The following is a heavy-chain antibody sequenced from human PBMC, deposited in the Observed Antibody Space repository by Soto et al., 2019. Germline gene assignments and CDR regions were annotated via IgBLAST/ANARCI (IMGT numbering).Heavy chain of an antibody. CDR3: ARDRRIWEPRETFDI. Sequence: QVQLVQSGGEVKKPGASVKVSCKASGYTFNTYGISWVRQAPGQGLEWVGWISPFNGNTNYAQNLQGRVTMTTDASTSTAYMDLRSLRSDDTALYYCARDRRIWEPRETFDIWGQGTMVTVSS. D-gene: IGHD1-26*01. J-gene: IGHJ3*02. CDR1: GYTFNTYG. CDR2: ISPFNGNT. V-gene: IGHV1-18*01.